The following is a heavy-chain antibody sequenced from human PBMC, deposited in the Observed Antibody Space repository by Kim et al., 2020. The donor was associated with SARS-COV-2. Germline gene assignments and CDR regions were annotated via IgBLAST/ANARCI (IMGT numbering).Heavy chain of an antibody. J-gene: IGHJ5*02. CDR1: GYSFTSYW. CDR2: IDPSDSYT. CDR3: ARHGGSYGSGSDGWFDP. Sequence: GESLKISCKGSGYSFTSYWISWVRQMPGKGLEWMGRIDPSDSYTNYSPSFQGHVTISADKSISTAYLQWSSLKASDTAMYYCARHGGSYGSGSDGWFDPWGQGTLVTVSS. D-gene: IGHD3-10*01. V-gene: IGHV5-10-1*01.